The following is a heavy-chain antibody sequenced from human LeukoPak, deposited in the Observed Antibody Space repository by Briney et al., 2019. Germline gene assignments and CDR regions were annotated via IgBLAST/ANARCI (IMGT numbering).Heavy chain of an antibody. D-gene: IGHD6-19*01. V-gene: IGHV4-59*01. CDR1: GGSISTFS. CDR3: ARDTTVAFGTQY. Sequence: SETLSLTCTVSGGSISTFSWSWIRQFPGKGLEWIGSIYIKSTNYNPSLKSRVAISVDTSKNQFSLRLDSVTTADTAVYYCARDTTVAFGTQYWGQGTLVTVSS. CDR2: IYIKST. J-gene: IGHJ4*02.